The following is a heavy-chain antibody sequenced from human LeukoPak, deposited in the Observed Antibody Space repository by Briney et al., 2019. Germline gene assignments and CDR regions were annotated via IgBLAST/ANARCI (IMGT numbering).Heavy chain of an antibody. V-gene: IGHV1-18*01. Sequence: ASVKVSCKASGYTFTSYGISWVRQALGQGLEWMGWISAYNGNTNYAQKLQGRVTMTTDTSTSTAYMELRSLRSDDTAVYYCARGTAEGYDFWSGYYNRVYYYYYMDVWGKGTTVTVSS. J-gene: IGHJ6*03. D-gene: IGHD3-3*01. CDR3: ARGTAEGYDFWSGYYNRVYYYYYMDV. CDR2: ISAYNGNT. CDR1: GYTFTSYG.